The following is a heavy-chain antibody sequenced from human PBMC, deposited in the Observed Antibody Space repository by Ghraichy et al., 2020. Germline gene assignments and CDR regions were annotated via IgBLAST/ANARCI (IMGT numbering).Heavy chain of an antibody. CDR3: ARHRFSRGYYMDV. CDR2: IDYSGSK. Sequence: SETLFLTCIVSGGSISSSSYYWGWIRQPPEKGLEWIGSIDYSGSKYYGPSLKSRVTISVDTSKNQFTLRLSSVTAADTAVYYCARHRFSRGYYMDVWGKGTAVTVSS. D-gene: IGHD3-22*01. J-gene: IGHJ6*03. CDR1: GGSISSSSYY. V-gene: IGHV4-39*01.